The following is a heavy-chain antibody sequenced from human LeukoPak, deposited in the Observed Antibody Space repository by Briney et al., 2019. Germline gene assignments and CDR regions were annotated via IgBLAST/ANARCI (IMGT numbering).Heavy chain of an antibody. D-gene: IGHD6-19*01. CDR2: ISGSGGST. CDR3: ARDGRQWLLHDAFDI. J-gene: IGHJ3*02. V-gene: IGHV3-23*01. Sequence: GGSLRLSCAASGFTFSSYAMSWVRQAPGKGLEWVSAISGSGGSTYYADSVKGRFTISRDNSKNTLYLQMNSLRAEDTAVYYCARDGRQWLLHDAFDIWGQGTMVTVSS. CDR1: GFTFSSYA.